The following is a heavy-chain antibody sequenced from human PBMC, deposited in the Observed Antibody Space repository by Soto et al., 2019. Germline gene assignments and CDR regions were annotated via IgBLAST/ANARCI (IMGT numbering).Heavy chain of an antibody. D-gene: IGHD2-15*01. CDR3: AKLEARYCSGGSCYWYFDY. CDR1: GFTFSSYA. V-gene: IGHV3-23*01. CDR2: ISGSGGST. J-gene: IGHJ4*02. Sequence: PGGSLRLSCAASGFTFSSYAMSWVRQAPGKGLEWVSAISGSGGSTYYADSVKGRFTISRDNSKNTLYLQMNSLRAEDTAVYYCAKLEARYCSGGSCYWYFDYWGQGTLVTVCS.